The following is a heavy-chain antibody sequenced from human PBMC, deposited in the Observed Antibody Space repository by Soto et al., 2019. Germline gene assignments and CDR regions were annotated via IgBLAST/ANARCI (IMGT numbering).Heavy chain of an antibody. V-gene: IGHV3-66*01. J-gene: IGHJ6*03. Sequence: GGSLRLSCAASGFTVSSNYMSWVRQAPGKGLEWVSVIYSGGSTYYADSVKGRFTISRDNSKNTLYLQMNSLRAEDTAVYYCARGLTCYDFWSGYYYYYYMDVWGKGTTVTVSS. CDR1: GFTVSSNY. CDR2: IYSGGST. D-gene: IGHD3-3*01. CDR3: ARGLTCYDFWSGYYYYYYMDV.